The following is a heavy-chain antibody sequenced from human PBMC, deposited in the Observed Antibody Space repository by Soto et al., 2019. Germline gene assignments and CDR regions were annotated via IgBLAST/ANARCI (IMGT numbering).Heavy chain of an antibody. D-gene: IGHD6-6*01. CDR2: IYYSGST. CDR1: GGSISSGGYY. Sequence: SETLSLTCTVSGGSISSGGYYWSWIRQHPGKGLEWIGYIYYSGSTYYNPSLKSRVTISVDTSKNQFSLKLSSVTAADTAVYYCARGPIAARPGHPTPPGTWGQGTLVTVSS. V-gene: IGHV4-31*03. CDR3: ARGPIAARPGHPTPPGT. J-gene: IGHJ5*02.